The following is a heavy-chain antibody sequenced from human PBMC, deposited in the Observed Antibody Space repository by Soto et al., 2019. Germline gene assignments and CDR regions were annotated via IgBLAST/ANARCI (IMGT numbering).Heavy chain of an antibody. CDR2: IYPSGST. CDR1: GVSIKSDNW. J-gene: IGHJ4*02. Sequence: QVQLQESGPRLAKPSETLALVCSVSGVSIKSDNWWSWVRQSPGGGLAWIGEIYPSGSTTYHPSLNSRVTMSVDKSQNLCSLRLTSVTAADTAIYYCAKTASVLVAAGFDSWGQGIVVTVSS. V-gene: IGHV4-4*02. CDR3: AKTASVLVAAGFDS. D-gene: IGHD2-15*01.